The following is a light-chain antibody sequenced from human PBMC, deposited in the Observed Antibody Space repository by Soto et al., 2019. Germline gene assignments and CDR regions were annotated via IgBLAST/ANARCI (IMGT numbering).Light chain of an antibody. Sequence: EIVLTQSPGTLSLSPGERATLSCRASQSVNRRYLAWYQQKPGQAPRLLIYGASSRATGIPGRFSGTGSGTDFALIINRLEPEDFAVYYCQQYGSSPYTFGLGTKLEIK. CDR2: GAS. V-gene: IGKV3-20*01. J-gene: IGKJ2*01. CDR1: QSVNRRY. CDR3: QQYGSSPYT.